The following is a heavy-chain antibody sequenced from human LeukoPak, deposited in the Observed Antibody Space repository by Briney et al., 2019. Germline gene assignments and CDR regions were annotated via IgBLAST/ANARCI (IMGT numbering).Heavy chain of an antibody. CDR3: ATKLRWELLEVLDAFDI. J-gene: IGHJ3*02. D-gene: IGHD1-26*01. CDR1: GYTFTGYY. Sequence: ASVKVSCKASGYTFTGYYMHWVRQAPGQGLEWMGWINANSGDTNYAQKFQGRVTMTRDTSISTAYMELSSLRSEDTAVYYCATKLRWELLEVLDAFDIWGQGTMVTVSS. CDR2: INANSGDT. V-gene: IGHV1-2*02.